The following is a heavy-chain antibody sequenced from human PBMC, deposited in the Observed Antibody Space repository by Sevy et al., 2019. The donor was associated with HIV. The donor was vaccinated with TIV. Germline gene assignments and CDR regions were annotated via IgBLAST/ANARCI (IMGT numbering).Heavy chain of an antibody. Sequence: ETLSLTCSVSGDSINNYYWSWIRQPPGKGLEWIGYTSYSGTTNYSPSLKRRVDISVDTSIHQFSLKINSVTAADTAVYYCARLRWDVVDAPGATPGCYFDSWGQGILVTVSS. CDR1: GDSINNYY. CDR2: TSYSGTT. CDR3: ARLRWDVVDAPGATPGCYFDS. V-gene: IGHV4-59*12. D-gene: IGHD2-2*02. J-gene: IGHJ4*02.